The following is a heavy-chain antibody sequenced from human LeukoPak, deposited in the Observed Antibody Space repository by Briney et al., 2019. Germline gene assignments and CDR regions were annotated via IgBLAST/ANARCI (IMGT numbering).Heavy chain of an antibody. CDR1: GFXFDDYA. Sequence: PGGSLRLSCAASGFXFDDYAIHWVRQAPGKGLEWVSLISGDGGSTYYADSVKGRFTISRDNSKNSLYLQMNSLRTEDTALYYCAKEVYCSSTSCYASNWFDPWGQGTLVTVSS. CDR3: AKEVYCSSTSCYASNWFDP. D-gene: IGHD2-2*01. J-gene: IGHJ5*02. V-gene: IGHV3-43*02. CDR2: ISGDGGST.